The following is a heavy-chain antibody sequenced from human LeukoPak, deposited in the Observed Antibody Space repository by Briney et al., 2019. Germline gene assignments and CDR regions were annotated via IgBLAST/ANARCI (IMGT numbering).Heavy chain of an antibody. CDR2: ISANNGDI. V-gene: IGHV1-18*01. J-gene: IGHJ4*02. D-gene: IGHD5-24*01. CDR1: GYTFSSSG. CDR3: VKDYNYVIDY. Sequence: ASVKVSCKASGYTFSSSGFSWVRQAPGQGLEWMGWISANNGDIHPAQKFQGRVTMTTDTSTTTAYMELRSLRSDDTAVYYCVKDYNYVIDYWGQGTLVTVSS.